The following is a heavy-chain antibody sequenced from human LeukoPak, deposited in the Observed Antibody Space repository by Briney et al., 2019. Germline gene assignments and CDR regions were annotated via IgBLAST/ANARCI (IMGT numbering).Heavy chain of an antibody. D-gene: IGHD5-24*01. CDR3: ARDPEMATPGDY. V-gene: IGHV1-69*04. J-gene: IGHJ4*02. CDR1: GGTFSSYA. CDR2: IIPIFGIA. Sequence: SVKVSCKASGGTFSSYAISWVRQAPGQGLEWMGRIIPIFGIANYAQKFQGRVTIAADKSTSTAYMELSSLRSEDTAVYYCARDPEMATPGDYWGQGTLVTVSS.